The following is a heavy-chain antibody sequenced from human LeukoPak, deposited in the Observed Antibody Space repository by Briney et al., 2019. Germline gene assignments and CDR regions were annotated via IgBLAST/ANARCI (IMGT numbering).Heavy chain of an antibody. CDR1: GYSFISYW. V-gene: IGHV5-10-1*01. Sequence: TGESLRISCNGSGYSFISYWISWVRQMPGKGLEWMGRIDPSDSYTNYSPSFQGHVTISADKSISTAYLQWSSLKASDTAMYYCARQADIVATTGVDYWGQGTLVTVSS. D-gene: IGHD5-12*01. CDR3: ARQADIVATTGVDY. J-gene: IGHJ4*02. CDR2: IDPSDSYT.